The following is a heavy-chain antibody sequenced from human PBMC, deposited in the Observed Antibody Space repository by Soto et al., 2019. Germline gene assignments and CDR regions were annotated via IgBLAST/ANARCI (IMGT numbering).Heavy chain of an antibody. CDR3: ARDRYDFWSGYYNWFDP. CDR1: GYTFTSYA. J-gene: IGHJ5*02. CDR2: INAGNGNT. V-gene: IGHV1-3*01. D-gene: IGHD3-3*01. Sequence: GASVKVSCKASGYTFTSYAMHWVRQAPGQRLEWMGWINAGNGNTKYSQKFQGRVTITRDTSAGTAYMELSSLRSEDTAVYYCARDRYDFWSGYYNWFDPWGQGTLVTVSS.